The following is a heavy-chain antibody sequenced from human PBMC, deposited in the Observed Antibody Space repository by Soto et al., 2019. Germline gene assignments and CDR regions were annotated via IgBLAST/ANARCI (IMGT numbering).Heavy chain of an antibody. CDR1: GGTFSSYA. CDR3: ARDQGSSWYKGWFDP. J-gene: IGHJ5*02. Sequence: QVQLVQSGAEVKKPGSSVKVSCKASGGTFSSYAISWVRQAPGQGLEWMGGIIPIFGTANYAQKFQGRVTSIADESTSRAYMELSSLRSEDTAVYSCARDQGSSWYKGWFDPWGQGTPVTVSS. V-gene: IGHV1-69*12. D-gene: IGHD6-13*01. CDR2: IIPIFGTA.